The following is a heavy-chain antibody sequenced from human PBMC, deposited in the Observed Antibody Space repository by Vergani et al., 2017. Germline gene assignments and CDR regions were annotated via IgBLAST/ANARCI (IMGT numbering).Heavy chain of an antibody. J-gene: IGHJ3*02. CDR3: AKGIGKLLPLAAFDI. Sequence: EVQLVESGGGLVQPGGSLRLSCAASGFTVSSNYMSWVRQAPGKGLEWVSVIYSGGSTYYADSVKGRFTISRDNSKNTLYLQMNSLRAEDTAVYYCAKGIGKLLPLAAFDIWGQGTMVTVSS. V-gene: IGHV3-66*01. CDR1: GFTVSSNY. D-gene: IGHD1-26*01. CDR2: IYSGGST.